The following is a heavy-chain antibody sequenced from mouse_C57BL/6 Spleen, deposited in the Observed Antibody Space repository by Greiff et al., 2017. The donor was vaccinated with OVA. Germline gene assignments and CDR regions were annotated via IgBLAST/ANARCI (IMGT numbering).Heavy chain of an antibody. CDR3: ARGRTVVARGVDY. V-gene: IGHV1-55*01. Sequence: QVQLKQPGAELVKPGASVKMSCKASGYTFTSYWITWVKQRPGQGLEWIGDIYPGSGSTNYNEKFKSKATLTVDTSSSTAYMQLSSLTSEDSAVYYCARGRTVVARGVDYWGQGTTLTVSS. CDR2: IYPGSGST. CDR1: GYTFTSYW. J-gene: IGHJ2*01. D-gene: IGHD1-1*01.